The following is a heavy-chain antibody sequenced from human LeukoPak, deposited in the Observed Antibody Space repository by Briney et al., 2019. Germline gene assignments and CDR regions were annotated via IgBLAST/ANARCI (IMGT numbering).Heavy chain of an antibody. J-gene: IGHJ4*02. CDR3: ARVNIAGEKGLDY. CDR1: GFTFSSYS. V-gene: IGHV3-21*01. D-gene: IGHD3-16*01. Sequence: GASLRLSCAASGFTFSSYSMNWVRQAPGKGLEWVSSISSTSSYIYYADSVKGRFTISRDNAKNSLYLQMDSLRAEDTAVYYCARVNIAGEKGLDYWGQGTLVTVSS. CDR2: ISSTSSYI.